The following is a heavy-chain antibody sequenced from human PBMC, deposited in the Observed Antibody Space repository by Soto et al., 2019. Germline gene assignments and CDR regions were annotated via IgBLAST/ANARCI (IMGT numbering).Heavy chain of an antibody. CDR1: GFTFSSYS. Sequence: GGSLRLSCAASGFTFSSYSMNWVRQAPGKGLEWVSYISSSSSTIYYADSVKGRFTISRDNAKNSLYLQMNSLRAEDTAVYYCARAAIQYYFDYWGQGTLVTVSS. CDR3: ARAAIQYYFDY. CDR2: ISSSSSTI. J-gene: IGHJ4*02. D-gene: IGHD5-18*01. V-gene: IGHV3-48*01.